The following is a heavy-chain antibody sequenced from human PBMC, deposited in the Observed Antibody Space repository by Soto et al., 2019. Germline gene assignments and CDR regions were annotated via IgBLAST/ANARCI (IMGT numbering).Heavy chain of an antibody. J-gene: IGHJ3*02. CDR2: ISGSGGST. CDR3: AKGLAGDDAFDI. D-gene: IGHD7-27*01. Sequence: GGSLRLSCAASGFTFSSYATSWVRQAPGKGLEWVSAISGSGGSTYYADSVKGRFTISRDNSKNTLYLQMNSLRAEDTAVYYCAKGLAGDDAFDIWGQGTMVTVSS. CDR1: GFTFSSYA. V-gene: IGHV3-23*01.